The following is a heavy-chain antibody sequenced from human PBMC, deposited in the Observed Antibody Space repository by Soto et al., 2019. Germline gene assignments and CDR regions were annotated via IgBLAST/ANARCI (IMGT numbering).Heavy chain of an antibody. CDR2: IDPGSGKA. CDR3: TRDLNGGNPFDY. J-gene: IGHJ4*02. CDR1: GYTLTNYA. D-gene: IGHD2-8*01. Sequence: QVQFVQSGAEVKKPGASVRISCKPSGYTLTNYAIHWVRQAAGQRLEWLAWIDPGSGKATYSQKVQGRIILTRDNSASTCYLDLSSLTSEDTAVYFCTRDLNGGNPFDYWGQGALVTVSS. V-gene: IGHV1-3*01.